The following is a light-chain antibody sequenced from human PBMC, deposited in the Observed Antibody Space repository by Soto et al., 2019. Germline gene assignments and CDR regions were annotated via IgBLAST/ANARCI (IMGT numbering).Light chain of an antibody. CDR2: KAS. CDR3: QQYNILWT. Sequence: DIQMTQSPSTLSASVGDRVTITCRASESISHRLAWYQRKPGKAPKLLIHKASSLESGAPSRFSDSGSGTEFTLTISSLQPDDFGTYYCQQYNILWTFGQGTKVDIK. J-gene: IGKJ1*01. V-gene: IGKV1-5*03. CDR1: ESISHR.